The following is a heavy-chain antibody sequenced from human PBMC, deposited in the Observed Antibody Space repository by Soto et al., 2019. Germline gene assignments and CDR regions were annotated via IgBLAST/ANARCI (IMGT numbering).Heavy chain of an antibody. Sequence: EVQLLESGGGLVQPGGSLRLSCAASGFTFSSYAMSWVRQAPGKGLECVSTISGSGGNTYYADSVRGRFTIPRDNSKNTLYLHINSLRAEDTAVYYCAKGRAPSGWYPPYYYGMDVWGQGTTVTVSS. J-gene: IGHJ6*02. CDR3: AKGRAPSGWYPPYYYGMDV. D-gene: IGHD6-19*01. CDR2: ISGSGGNT. CDR1: GFTFSSYA. V-gene: IGHV3-23*01.